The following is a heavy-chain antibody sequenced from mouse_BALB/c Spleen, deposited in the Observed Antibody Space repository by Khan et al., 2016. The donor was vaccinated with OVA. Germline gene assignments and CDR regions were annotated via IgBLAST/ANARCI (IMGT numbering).Heavy chain of an antibody. J-gene: IGHJ4*01. CDR3: ARSKYYASGLYTMDY. CDR1: GYTFTSYG. D-gene: IGHD1-1*01. Sequence: DLVMPGAAVTLSCKASGYTFTSYGINWIKQRPGQGLEWIGRIAPGSGSTYYNDMFKGKATLNVDASSRTAYNKISRQSAEDSGVSCCARSKYYASGLYTMDYWGQGTSVTVSP. V-gene: IGHV1S41*01. CDR2: IAPGSGST.